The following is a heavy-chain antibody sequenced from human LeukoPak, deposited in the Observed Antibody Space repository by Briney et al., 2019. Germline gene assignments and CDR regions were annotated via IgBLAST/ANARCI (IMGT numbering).Heavy chain of an antibody. CDR1: GGSISSYY. Sequence: PSGTLSLTCTVSGGSISSYYWSWIRQPPGKGLEWIGYINYSGSANYNPSLASRVTISVDTSKNQFSLRLSSVTAADMAVYYCARKMSGGESLDPWGQGTLVTVSS. D-gene: IGHD3-10*01. J-gene: IGHJ5*02. CDR2: INYSGSA. V-gene: IGHV4-59*01. CDR3: ARKMSGGESLDP.